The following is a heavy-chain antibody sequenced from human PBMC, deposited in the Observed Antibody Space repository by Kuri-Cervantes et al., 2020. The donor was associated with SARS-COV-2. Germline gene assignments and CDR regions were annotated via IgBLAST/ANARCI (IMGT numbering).Heavy chain of an antibody. J-gene: IGHJ4*02. CDR2: IGPMIGTA. Sequence: SVKVSCKASGGSFSNYAISWVRQAPGQGPEWMGGIGPMIGTAKYAQKFEGRVTITADESTSTGYMELSSVTAEDTAVYYCARTSSYDFWSGYLPDFDYWGQGTLVTVSS. CDR1: GGSFSNYA. D-gene: IGHD3-3*01. CDR3: ARTSSYDFWSGYLPDFDY. V-gene: IGHV1-69*13.